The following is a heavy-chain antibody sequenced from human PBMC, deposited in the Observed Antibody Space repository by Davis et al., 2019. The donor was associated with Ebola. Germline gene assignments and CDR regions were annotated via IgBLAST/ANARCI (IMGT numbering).Heavy chain of an antibody. J-gene: IGHJ4*02. CDR2: INPSGGST. CDR3: ARASGRYGSGSFTKYYFDY. CDR1: GYTFTSYY. D-gene: IGHD3-10*01. Sequence: AASVKVSCKASGYTFTSYYMHWVRQAPGQGLEWMGIINPSGGSTSYAQKFQGRVTMTRDTSTSTVYMELSSLRSEDTAVYYCARASGRYGSGSFTKYYFDYWGQGTLVTVSS. V-gene: IGHV1-46*01.